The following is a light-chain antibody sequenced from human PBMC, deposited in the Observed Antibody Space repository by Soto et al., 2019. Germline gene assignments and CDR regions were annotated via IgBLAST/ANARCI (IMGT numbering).Light chain of an antibody. J-gene: IGLJ2*01. V-gene: IGLV2-14*03. CDR3: CSYISSNTPVV. Sequence: QSALTQPASVSGSPGQSITISCTGTSSDVGSYNYVSWYQQHPGKAPKLMIYDVSYRPSGVSNRFSGSKSGNTASLTISGLQAEDEADYYCCSYISSNTPVVFGGGTQLTV. CDR1: SSDVGSYNY. CDR2: DVS.